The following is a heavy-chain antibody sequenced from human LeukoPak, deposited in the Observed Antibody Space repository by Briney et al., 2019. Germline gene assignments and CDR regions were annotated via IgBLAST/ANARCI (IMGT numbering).Heavy chain of an antibody. CDR1: GFTFSSYG. V-gene: IGHV3-30*03. D-gene: IGHD6-13*01. CDR2: ISYDGSNK. J-gene: IGHJ6*02. Sequence: GGSLRLSCAASGFTFSSYGMHWVRQAPGKGLEWVAVISYDGSNKYYADSVKGRFTISRDNSKNTLYLQMDSLRAEDTAVYIAAAGTRVYYGMDVWGQGTTVTVSS. CDR3: AAGTRVYYGMDV.